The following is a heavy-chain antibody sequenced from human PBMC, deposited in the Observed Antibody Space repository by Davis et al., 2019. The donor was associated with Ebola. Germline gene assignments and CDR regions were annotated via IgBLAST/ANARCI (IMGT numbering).Heavy chain of an antibody. V-gene: IGHV3-74*01. CDR2: INWDGTST. Sequence: HTGGSLRLSCAASGFTFTTYWMHWVRQAPGKGLVWVSRINWDGTSTTYADSVKGRFTISRDNAKNTLFLQMDGLRAEDTAVYYCAKDRVAGGSIIAAAGWGQGTLVTVSS. CDR3: AKDRVAGGSIIAAAG. CDR1: GFTFTTYW. J-gene: IGHJ4*02. D-gene: IGHD6-13*01.